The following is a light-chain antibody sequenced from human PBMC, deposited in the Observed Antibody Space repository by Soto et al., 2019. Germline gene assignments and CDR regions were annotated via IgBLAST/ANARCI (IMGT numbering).Light chain of an antibody. J-gene: IGKJ4*01. CDR1: QSVSRN. Sequence: EIVLTQSPATLSLSPGERATLSCRASQSVSRNLAWYQQKPGQAPTLLIYNAFNRATGIPARFSGSGSGTVFTLTISGLEPEDFAVYYCQQRSQWPPGGTFGGGTKVDIK. CDR2: NAF. CDR3: QQRSQWPPGGT. V-gene: IGKV3-11*01.